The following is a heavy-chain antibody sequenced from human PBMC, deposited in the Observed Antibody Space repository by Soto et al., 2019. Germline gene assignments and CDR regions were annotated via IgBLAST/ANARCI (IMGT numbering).Heavy chain of an antibody. J-gene: IGHJ5*02. D-gene: IGHD6-13*01. CDR3: ARHPERIAQIGWFDP. Sequence: GGSLRLSCAASGFIFSSYAMSWVRQAPGKGLEWVSAISGSGGSTYHADSVKGRFTISRDNAKNSLHLQMNSLRAEDTAVYYCARHPERIAQIGWFDPWGQGTLVTVSS. V-gene: IGHV3-23*01. CDR1: GFIFSSYA. CDR2: ISGSGGST.